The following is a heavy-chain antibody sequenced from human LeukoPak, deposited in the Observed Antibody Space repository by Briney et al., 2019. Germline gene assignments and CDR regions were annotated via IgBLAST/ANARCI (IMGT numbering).Heavy chain of an antibody. J-gene: IGHJ6*02. CDR3: ARMGAGSWTRVGYGMDV. CDR1: GGTFSSYA. D-gene: IGHD6-13*01. V-gene: IGHV1-2*04. CDR2: INLSGGST. Sequence: ASVKVSCKASGGTFSSYAISWVRQAPGQGLEWMGIINLSGGSTSYAQKFQGWVTMTRDTSISTAYMELSRLRSDDTAVYYCARMGAGSWTRVGYGMDVWGQGTTVTVSS.